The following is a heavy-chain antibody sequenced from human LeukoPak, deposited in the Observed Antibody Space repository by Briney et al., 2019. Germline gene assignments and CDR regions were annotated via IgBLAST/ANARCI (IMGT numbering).Heavy chain of an antibody. CDR1: GGSISSSSYY. CDR2: ICYSGST. Sequence: NPSETLSLTCTVSGGSISSSSYYWGWIRQPPGKGLEWIGSICYSGSTYYNPSLKSRVTISVDTSKNQFSLKLSSVTAADTAVYYCARSYALHPGFLDYWGQGTLVTVSS. CDR3: ARSYALHPGFLDY. D-gene: IGHD2-2*01. V-gene: IGHV4-39*07. J-gene: IGHJ4*02.